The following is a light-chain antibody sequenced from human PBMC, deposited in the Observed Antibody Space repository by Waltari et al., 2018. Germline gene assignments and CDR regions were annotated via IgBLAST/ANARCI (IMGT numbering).Light chain of an antibody. Sequence: QSVLTQPPSASGTPGQRVTISCSGSISNLGTNYVYWYQQFPGTAPKLLVQRNNQRPSGDPDRFAGAKSGTAAALASSGLRSEDEADYYCASWDDSLSVGVFGGGTKLTVL. CDR3: ASWDDSLSVGV. V-gene: IGLV1-47*01. CDR2: RNN. J-gene: IGLJ3*02. CDR1: ISNLGTNY.